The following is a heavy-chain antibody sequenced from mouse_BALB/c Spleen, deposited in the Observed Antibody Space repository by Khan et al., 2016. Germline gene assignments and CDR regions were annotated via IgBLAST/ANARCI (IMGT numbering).Heavy chain of an antibody. CDR3: ARCGNFYHWSFDD. Sequence: QIQLVQSGPELKKPGETVRISCKASGYTFTTAGMQWVQKMPGKGLKWIGWINTHSGVPKYAEDFKGRFAFSLETSASTAYLQISNLKNEDTATYFCARCGNFYHWSFDDWGAGTTGTVCS. D-gene: IGHD2-1*01. CDR1: GYTFTTAG. J-gene: IGHJ1*01. V-gene: IGHV9-4*02. CDR2: INTHSGVP.